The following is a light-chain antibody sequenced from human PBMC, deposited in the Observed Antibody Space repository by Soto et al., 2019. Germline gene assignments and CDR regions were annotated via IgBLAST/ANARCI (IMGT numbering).Light chain of an antibody. CDR3: LQHNTYPLT. V-gene: IGKV1-17*01. J-gene: IGKJ4*01. Sequence: DIQITLSASYLSASVGDRVTITCRASQGIRNDLGWYQQKPGKAPKRLIYLASSLDIGVPSRFSGSGSGTEFSLTISSLQPEDSATYYCLQHNTYPLTFGGGTRVEIK. CDR1: QGIRND. CDR2: LAS.